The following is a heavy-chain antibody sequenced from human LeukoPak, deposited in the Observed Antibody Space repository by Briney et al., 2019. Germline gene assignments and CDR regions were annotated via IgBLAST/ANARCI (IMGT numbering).Heavy chain of an antibody. CDR2: IIPIFGTA. CDR3: ARATNDYRLEGNYYYYYYMDV. CDR1: GGTFSSYA. J-gene: IGHJ6*03. Sequence: SVKVSCKASGGTFSSYAISWVRQAPGQELEWMGGIIPIFGTANYAQKFQGRVTITTDESTSTAYMELSSLRSEDTAVYYCARATNDYRLEGNYYYYYYMDVWGKGTTVTVSS. D-gene: IGHD2-8*01. V-gene: IGHV1-69*05.